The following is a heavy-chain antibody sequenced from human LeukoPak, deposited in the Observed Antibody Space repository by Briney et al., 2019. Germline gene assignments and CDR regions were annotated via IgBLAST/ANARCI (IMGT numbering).Heavy chain of an antibody. V-gene: IGHV3-30*18. CDR1: GFTFSSYG. J-gene: IGHJ4*02. D-gene: IGHD3-22*01. Sequence: GRSLRLSCAASGFTFSSYGMHWVRQAPGKGLEWVAVISYDGSNKYYADSVKGRFTISRDNSKNTLYLQMNSLRAEDTAVYYCAKLNYYDSSGYNSQPFDYWGRGTLVTVSS. CDR2: ISYDGSNK. CDR3: AKLNYYDSSGYNSQPFDY.